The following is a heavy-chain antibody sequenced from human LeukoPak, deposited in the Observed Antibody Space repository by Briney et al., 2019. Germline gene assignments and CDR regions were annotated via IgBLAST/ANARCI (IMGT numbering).Heavy chain of an antibody. V-gene: IGHV3-30*19. Sequence: PGGSLRLSCAASGFTFSSYGMHWVRQAPGKGLEWVAVISYDGSNKYYADSVKGRFTISRDNSKNTLYLQMNSLRAEDTAVYYCARFPDRNYDFWSGSYYGMDVWGQGTTVTVSS. CDR1: GFTFSSYG. D-gene: IGHD3-3*01. CDR2: ISYDGSNK. J-gene: IGHJ6*02. CDR3: ARFPDRNYDFWSGSYYGMDV.